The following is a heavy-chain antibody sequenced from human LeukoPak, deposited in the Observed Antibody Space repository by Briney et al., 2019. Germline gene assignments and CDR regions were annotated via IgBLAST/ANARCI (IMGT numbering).Heavy chain of an antibody. CDR2: IRTDGRST. V-gene: IGHV3-74*01. J-gene: IGHJ4*02. Sequence: TARSLRLSCPASGFTFSSYWMEWVRQAPGKGLVWVSRIRTDGRSTSYADSVKGRFTISRDNAKNTLYLQINILRAEDTAVYYCVRVGAATGSYFDYWGQGTLVSVSS. CDR3: VRVGAATGSYFDY. CDR1: GFTFSSYW. D-gene: IGHD6-13*01.